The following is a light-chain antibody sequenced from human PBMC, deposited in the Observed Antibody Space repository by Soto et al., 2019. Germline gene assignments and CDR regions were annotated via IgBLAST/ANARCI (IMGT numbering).Light chain of an antibody. CDR3: QQYKSYWT. CDR2: DAS. V-gene: IGKV1-5*01. CDR1: QNIISW. Sequence: DIQMTQSPSTLSASVGDRVTITCRASQNIISWLAWYQQKPGKAPKLLIYDASSLESGVPSRFSGSGSGTEFPLTISSLQPDDFATYYCQQYKSYWTFGQGTKVEIK. J-gene: IGKJ1*01.